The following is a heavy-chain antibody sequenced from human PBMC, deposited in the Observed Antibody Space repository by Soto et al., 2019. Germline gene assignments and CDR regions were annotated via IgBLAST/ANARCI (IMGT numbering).Heavy chain of an antibody. J-gene: IGHJ6*02. CDR2: ISGRGTTT. V-gene: IGHV3-48*02. Sequence: VGSLRLSCEASGFSFGSCSMNWVRQAPGKGLEWVSFISGRGTTTYYADSVKGRFTVSRDNAKNSLSLEVNSLRDEDTAVYYCARLGYCSSATCKYYFYYYGMDVWGQGTTVTVSS. D-gene: IGHD2-2*01. CDR1: GFSFGSCS. CDR3: ARLGYCSSATCKYYFYYYGMDV.